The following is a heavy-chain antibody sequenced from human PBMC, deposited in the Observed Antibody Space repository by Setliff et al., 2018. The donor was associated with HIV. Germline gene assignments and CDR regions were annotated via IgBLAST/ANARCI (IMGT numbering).Heavy chain of an antibody. CDR3: ARTLAYHAFDI. CDR1: GGAISRVGYY. J-gene: IGHJ3*02. D-gene: IGHD2-2*01. CDR2: ITYSGST. V-gene: IGHV4-31*03. Sequence: SETLSLTCSVSGGAISRVGYYWSWIRQHPGKGLEWIGYITYSGSTYYNPSLMSRVSISPDTSKNQFSLKLTSVTAADTAVYYCARTLAYHAFDIWGQGTMVTV.